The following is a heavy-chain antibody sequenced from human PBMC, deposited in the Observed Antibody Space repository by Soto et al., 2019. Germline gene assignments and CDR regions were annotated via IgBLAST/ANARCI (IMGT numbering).Heavy chain of an antibody. J-gene: IGHJ5*02. Sequence: EVQLVESGGGLIQAGGSLRLSCAASGFAVSANYISWVRQAPWKGLEWVSIIYTDDSTYYPDSVKGRFTFSRDKSKNTLYLQMDSLRADDTAVYYCARVSSPLPDNWFDPWGQGTLVNVSS. D-gene: IGHD6-6*01. CDR2: IYTDDST. CDR3: ARVSSPLPDNWFDP. CDR1: GFAVSANY. V-gene: IGHV3-53*01.